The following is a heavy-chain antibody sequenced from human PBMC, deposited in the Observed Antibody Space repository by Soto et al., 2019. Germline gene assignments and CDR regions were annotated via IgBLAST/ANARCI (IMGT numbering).Heavy chain of an antibody. V-gene: IGHV4-4*02. J-gene: IGHJ4*02. Sequence: SETLSLTCAVSGDSFSNTNWWSWVRQPPGKGLEWIGEIYHSGSTNYNPSLRSRVTISLDKSKNQFSLNLTSVTAADTAFYYCAKRSLRRLRFVETHWGQGTLVPVSS. CDR1: GDSFSNTNW. CDR2: IYHSGST. CDR3: AKRSLRRLRFVETH. D-gene: IGHD3-3*01.